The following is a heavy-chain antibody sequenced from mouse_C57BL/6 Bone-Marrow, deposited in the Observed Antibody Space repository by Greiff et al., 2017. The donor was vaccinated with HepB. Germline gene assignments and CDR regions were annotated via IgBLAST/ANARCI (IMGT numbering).Heavy chain of an antibody. V-gene: IGHV1-50*01. CDR2: IDPSDSYT. CDR3: ARSTMITATGYYFDY. Sequence: VQLQQSGAELVKPGASVKLSCKASGYTFTSYWMQWVKQRPGQGLEWIGEIDPSDSYTNYNQKFKGKATLTVDTSSSTAYMQLSSLTSEDSAVYYCARSTMITATGYYFDYWGQGTTLTVSS. J-gene: IGHJ2*01. D-gene: IGHD2-4*01. CDR1: GYTFTSYW.